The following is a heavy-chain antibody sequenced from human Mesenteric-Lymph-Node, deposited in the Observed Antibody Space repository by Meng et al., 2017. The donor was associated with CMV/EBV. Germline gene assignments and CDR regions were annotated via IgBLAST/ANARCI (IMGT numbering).Heavy chain of an antibody. V-gene: IGHV1-46*01. CDR3: ARETDIVVAPSYYFDS. CDR1: GYTFTSYY. CDR2: INPSGGST. D-gene: IGHD2-2*01. Sequence: ASVKVSCKASGYTFTSYYMHWVRQAPGQGLEWMGIINPSGGSTSYAQKFQGRVTITADKSTSTAYMELISLSSEDSAVYYCARETDIVVAPSYYFDSWGQGTLVTVSS. J-gene: IGHJ4*02.